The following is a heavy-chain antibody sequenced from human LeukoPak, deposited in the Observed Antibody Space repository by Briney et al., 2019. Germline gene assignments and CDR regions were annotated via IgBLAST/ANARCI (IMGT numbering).Heavy chain of an antibody. CDR2: IIPILGIA. V-gene: IGHV1-69*04. CDR1: GGTFSSYA. D-gene: IGHD5-18*01. Sequence: SVKVSCKASGGTFSSYAISWVRQAPGQGLEWMGRIIPILGIANYAQKFQGRVTMTEDTSTDTAYMELSSLRSEDTAVYYCATDRHRAMVIDYWGQGTLVTVSS. J-gene: IGHJ4*02. CDR3: ATDRHRAMVIDY.